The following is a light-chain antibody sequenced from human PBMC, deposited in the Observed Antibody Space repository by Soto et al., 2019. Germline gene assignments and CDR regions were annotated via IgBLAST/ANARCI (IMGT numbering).Light chain of an antibody. V-gene: IGKV1-9*01. CDR3: QQLSHYPYT. J-gene: IGKJ2*01. Sequence: DIQLTQSPSFLSASVEDRVTISCRASYEISSSLAWYQQEPGKPPKLLIYDSSTLQPGVPSRFTGSGSGRKFTLTISGLQFGDFATYFCQQLSHYPYTFGQGTKLEV. CDR2: DSS. CDR1: YEISSS.